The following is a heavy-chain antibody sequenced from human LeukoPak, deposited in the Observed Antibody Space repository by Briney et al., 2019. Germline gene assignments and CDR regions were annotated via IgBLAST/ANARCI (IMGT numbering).Heavy chain of an antibody. CDR2: IDYSGRT. Sequence: SETLSLTCTVSGGSISSGGYYWNWIRQRPGEGLEWIGYIDYSGRTYYSPSLKSRVTISMDTSKNQFSLRLSSVTAADTAVYYCARGRGYCSSTSCYGVNDYWGQGTLVTVSS. CDR3: ARGRGYCSSTSCYGVNDY. D-gene: IGHD2-2*01. J-gene: IGHJ4*02. CDR1: GGSISSGGYY. V-gene: IGHV4-31*03.